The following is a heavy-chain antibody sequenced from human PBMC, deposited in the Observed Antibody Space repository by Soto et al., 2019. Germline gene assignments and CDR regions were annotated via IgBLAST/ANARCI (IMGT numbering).Heavy chain of an antibody. CDR1: GGTFSSYA. J-gene: IGHJ4*02. V-gene: IGHV1-69*13. CDR3: ARSTYYYDSSGYPTPDY. CDR2: IIPIFGTA. Sequence: SVKVSCKASGGTFSSYAISWVRQAPGQGLEWMGGIIPIFGTANYAQKFQGRVTITADESTSTAYMELSSLRSEDTAVYYCARSTYYYDSSGYPTPDYWGQGTLVTVSS. D-gene: IGHD3-22*01.